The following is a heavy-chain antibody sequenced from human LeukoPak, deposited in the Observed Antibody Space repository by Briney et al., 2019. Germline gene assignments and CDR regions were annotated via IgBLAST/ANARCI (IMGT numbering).Heavy chain of an antibody. V-gene: IGHV4-39*07. CDR2: INHSGST. J-gene: IGHJ5*02. Sequence: SETLSLTCTVSSGSISTSNYYWSWIRQPPGKGLEWIGEINHSGSTNYNPSLKSRVTISVDTSKSQFSLKLTSVTAADTAVYYCARKEGGELVNTRRWFDPWGQGTLVTVSS. CDR3: ARKEGGELVNTRRWFDP. D-gene: IGHD6-13*01. CDR1: SGSISTSNYY.